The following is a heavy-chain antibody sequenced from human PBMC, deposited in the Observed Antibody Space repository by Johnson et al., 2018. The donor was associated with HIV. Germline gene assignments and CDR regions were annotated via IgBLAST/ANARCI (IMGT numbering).Heavy chain of an antibody. CDR2: INWNGGST. CDR1: GFTFDDYG. V-gene: IGHV3-20*04. CDR3: AKVMTPVDWHGFDI. Sequence: VQLVESGGGVVRPGGSLRLSCAASGFTFDDYGMSWVRHARGKGLEWGSGINWNGGSTGKADSVRGGFTLSRDKSKNILFLQMNSLRAEDTALYYCAKVMTPVDWHGFDIWGQGTMVTVSS. J-gene: IGHJ3*02. D-gene: IGHD4-23*01.